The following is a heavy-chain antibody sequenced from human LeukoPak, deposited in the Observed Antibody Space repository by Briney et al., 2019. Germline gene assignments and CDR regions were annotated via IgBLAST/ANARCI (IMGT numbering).Heavy chain of an antibody. J-gene: IGHJ5*02. V-gene: IGHV1-69*05. CDR3: ARLGSNYDYNWFDP. D-gene: IGHD4-11*01. Sequence: SVKVSCKASGGTFSSYAISWVRQAPGQGLEWMGGIIPIFGTANYAQKFQGRVTITTDESTSTAYMELSSLRSEDTAVYYCARLGSNYDYNWFDPWGQGTLVTVSS. CDR2: IIPIFGTA. CDR1: GGTFSSYA.